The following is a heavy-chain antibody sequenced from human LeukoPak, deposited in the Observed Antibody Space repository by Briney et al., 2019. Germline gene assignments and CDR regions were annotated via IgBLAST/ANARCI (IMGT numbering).Heavy chain of an antibody. D-gene: IGHD4-11*01. CDR3: ARDLVSPGMTTVSDPHDAFDI. CDR2: IYTSGST. CDR1: GGSISSGSYY. J-gene: IGHJ3*02. V-gene: IGHV4-61*02. Sequence: SEALSLTCTVSGGSISSGSYYWSWIRQPAGKGLEWIGRIYTSGSTSYNPSLKSRVTISVDTSKNQFSLKLSSVTAADTAVYYCARDLVSPGMTTVSDPHDAFDIWAKGQWSPSLQ.